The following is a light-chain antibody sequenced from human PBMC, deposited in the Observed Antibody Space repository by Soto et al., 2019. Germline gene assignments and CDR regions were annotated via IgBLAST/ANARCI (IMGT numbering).Light chain of an antibody. Sequence: EIVMTQSPATLSVSPGERATLSCRASQSVSGNLAWYQQIPGQAPRLLIYGASTRATGIPARFSGSGSWTDFTLTISSLQSEDFAVYYCQQYNNWPPITFGQGTRLEIK. V-gene: IGKV3-15*01. CDR1: QSVSGN. CDR3: QQYNNWPPIT. J-gene: IGKJ5*01. CDR2: GAS.